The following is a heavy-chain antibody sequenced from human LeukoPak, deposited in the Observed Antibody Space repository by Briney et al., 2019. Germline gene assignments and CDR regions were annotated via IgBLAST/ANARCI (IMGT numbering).Heavy chain of an antibody. CDR3: ARPALQFYYYYGMDV. CDR1: GFTFSSYG. CDR2: ISYDGSNK. V-gene: IGHV3-30*03. J-gene: IGHJ6*02. D-gene: IGHD2-2*01. Sequence: HPGGSLRLSCAASGFTFSSYGMHWVRQAPGKGLEWVAVISYDGSNKYYADSVKGRFTISRDNSKNTLYLQMNSLRAEDTAVYYCARPALQFYYYYGMDVWGQGTTVTVSS.